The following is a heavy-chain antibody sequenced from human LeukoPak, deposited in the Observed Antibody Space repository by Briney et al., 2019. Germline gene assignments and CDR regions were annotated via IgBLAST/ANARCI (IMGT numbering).Heavy chain of an antibody. CDR1: GDSISRSNYY. CDR2: INYSGST. D-gene: IGHD3-9*01. J-gene: IGHJ5*02. Sequence: SETLSLTCSVSGDSISRSNYYWSWIRQHPGKGLEWIGYINYSGSTYYNPSLTSRVSISVGTSKNQFSLKLRSVTAADTAVYYCAREYYDILTRFDPWGRGTLVTVSS. CDR3: AREYYDILTRFDP. V-gene: IGHV4-31*03.